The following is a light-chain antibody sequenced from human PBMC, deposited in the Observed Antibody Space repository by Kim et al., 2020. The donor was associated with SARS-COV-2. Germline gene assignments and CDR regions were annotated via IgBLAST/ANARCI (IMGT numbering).Light chain of an antibody. V-gene: IGLV1-47*01. Sequence: SVLTQPPSASGTPGQRVTISCSGSSSNIGSNYVYWYQQLPGTAPKLLIYRNNQRPSGVPDRFSGSKSGTSASLAISGLRSEDEADYYCAAWDDSLSGPGVFGGGTQLTVL. CDR1: SSNIGSNY. CDR2: RNN. CDR3: AAWDDSLSGPGV. J-gene: IGLJ3*02.